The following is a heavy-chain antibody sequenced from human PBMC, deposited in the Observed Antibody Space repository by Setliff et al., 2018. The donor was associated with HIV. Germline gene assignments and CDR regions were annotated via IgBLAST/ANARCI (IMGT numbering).Heavy chain of an antibody. CDR2: IYSSGST. J-gene: IGHJ5*02. D-gene: IGHD2-21*02. Sequence: SETLSLTCTVSGGSTSTSGYYWGWIRQPPGKGREWIGSIYSSGSTYYNPSLQSRLTISVDTSKNQFSLKLKSVTAADTAVYYCASAVCGGDCYSRLNWFDPWGQGTLVTVSS. V-gene: IGHV4-39*01. CDR1: GGSTSTSGYY. CDR3: ASAVCGGDCYSRLNWFDP.